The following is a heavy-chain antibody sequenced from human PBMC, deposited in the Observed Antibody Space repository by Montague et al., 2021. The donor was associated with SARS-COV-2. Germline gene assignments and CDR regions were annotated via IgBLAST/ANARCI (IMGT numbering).Heavy chain of an antibody. V-gene: IGHV3-30-3*01. D-gene: IGHD6-19*01. CDR3: ARGTGISSGWFDY. J-gene: IGHJ4*02. CDR1: GFTFSSYA. CDR2: ISYDGSNK. Sequence: SLRLSLSASGFTFSSYAMHWVRQAPGKGLEWVAVISYDGSNKYYAVSVKGRFTISRDNSKNTLYLQMNSLRAEDTAVYYCARGTGISSGWFDYWGQGTLVTVSS.